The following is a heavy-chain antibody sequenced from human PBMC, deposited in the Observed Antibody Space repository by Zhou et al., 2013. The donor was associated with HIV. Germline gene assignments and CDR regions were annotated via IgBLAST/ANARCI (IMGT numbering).Heavy chain of an antibody. J-gene: IGHJ3*02. Sequence: QVQLVQSGAEMKKPGASVNISCKASGYAFSTYYIHWVRQAPGQGLEWMGLINPGIGSTYYAEKFQGRVTMTRDTSTNTVNMQLGTLTSEDTAVYYCNRGMQQWVNDAFVYLGPKGRMVGPSLQ. CDR3: NRGMQQWVNDAFVY. CDR2: INPGIGST. CDR1: GYAFSTYY. V-gene: IGHV1-46*03. D-gene: IGHD6-13*01.